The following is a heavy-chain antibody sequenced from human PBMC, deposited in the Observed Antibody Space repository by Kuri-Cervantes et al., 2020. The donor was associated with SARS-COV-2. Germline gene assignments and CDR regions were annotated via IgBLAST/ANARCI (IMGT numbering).Heavy chain of an antibody. CDR1: GGTFSSYA. D-gene: IGHD5-18*01. Sequence: SVKVSCKASGGTFSSYAISWVRQAPGQGLEWMGGIIPIFGTANYAQKFQGRVTMTEDTSTDTAYMELSSLRSEDTAVYYCATGFYRAMVPEEDYYDGMDVWGQGTTVTVSS. CDR2: IIPIFGTA. V-gene: IGHV1-69*06. CDR3: ATGFYRAMVPEEDYYDGMDV. J-gene: IGHJ6*02.